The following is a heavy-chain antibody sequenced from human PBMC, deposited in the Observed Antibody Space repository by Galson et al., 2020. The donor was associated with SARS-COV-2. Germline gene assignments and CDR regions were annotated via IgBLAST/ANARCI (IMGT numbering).Heavy chain of an antibody. V-gene: IGHV4-39*07. J-gene: IGHJ4*02. CDR1: GGSITDSNYF. CDR2: IYNNGDT. Sequence: SETLSLTCTVSGGSITDSNYFWAWLRQPPGEGLEWIGTIYNNGDTYYHPSLKSRVVISIETSKKQFSLELTSVTAADTAVYYCARVVYVVGNDYWGQGTLVTVSA. CDR3: ARVVYVVGNDY. D-gene: IGHD2-15*01.